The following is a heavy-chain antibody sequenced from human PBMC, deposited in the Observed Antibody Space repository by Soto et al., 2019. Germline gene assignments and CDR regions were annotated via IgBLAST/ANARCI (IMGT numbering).Heavy chain of an antibody. J-gene: IGHJ4*02. Sequence: QVQLVQSGAEVKKPGASVNVSCKASGYTFTVYYMHWVRQAPGQGLEWMGWINPKSGGTMYPQKFQGRVTMTWDTSISTAYMALARLRSDDTAMYYCARDMAKGGGSAGFDYWVQGTLVTVSS. D-gene: IGHD1-26*01. V-gene: IGHV1-2*02. CDR1: GYTFTVYY. CDR2: INPKSGGT. CDR3: ARDMAKGGGSAGFDY.